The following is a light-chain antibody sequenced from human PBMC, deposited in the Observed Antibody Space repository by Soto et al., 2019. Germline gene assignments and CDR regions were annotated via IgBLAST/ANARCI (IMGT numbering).Light chain of an antibody. CDR2: EVS. CDR3: SSFTSSSTRV. V-gene: IGLV2-14*01. CDR1: SSDVGGYNY. J-gene: IGLJ1*01. Sequence: QSVLTQPASVSGSPGQSITISCTGTSSDVGGYNYVSWYQQHPGKAPKLMIYEVSNQPSGVSNRFSGSKSGNTASLTISGLQAEDEADYYCSSFTSSSTRVFATGTKVTV.